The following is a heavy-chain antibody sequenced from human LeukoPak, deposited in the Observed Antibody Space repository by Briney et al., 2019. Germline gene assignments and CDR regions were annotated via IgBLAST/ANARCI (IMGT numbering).Heavy chain of an antibody. CDR1: GFTFSDHY. Sequence: GSLRLSCAASGFTFSDHYMDWIRQAPGKGLEWVAVISYDGSNKYYADSVKGRFTISRDNSKNTLYLQMNSLRAEDTAVYYCARDLAAAGIGYYYYYYYMDVWGKGTTVTVSS. V-gene: IGHV3-30*03. CDR3: ARDLAAAGIGYYYYYYYMDV. CDR2: ISYDGSNK. D-gene: IGHD6-13*01. J-gene: IGHJ6*03.